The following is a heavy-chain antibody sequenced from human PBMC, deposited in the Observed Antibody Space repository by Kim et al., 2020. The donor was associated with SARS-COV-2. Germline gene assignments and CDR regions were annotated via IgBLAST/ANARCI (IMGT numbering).Heavy chain of an antibody. CDR1: GYTFTGYY. D-gene: IGHD6-19*01. CDR2: INPNSGGT. J-gene: IGHJ2*01. V-gene: IGHV1-2*02. CDR3: ARVRQWPYPTSYWYFDL. Sequence: ASVKVSCKASGYTFTGYYMHWVRQAPGQGLEWMGWINPNSGGTNYAQKFQGRVTMTRDTSISTAYMELSRLRSDDTAVYYCARVRQWPYPTSYWYFDLWGRGTLVTVSS.